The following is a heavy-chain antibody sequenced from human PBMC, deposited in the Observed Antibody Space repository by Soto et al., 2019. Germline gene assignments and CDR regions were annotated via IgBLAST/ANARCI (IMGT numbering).Heavy chain of an antibody. V-gene: IGHV1-3*01. Sequence: ASVKVSCKASGYTFTSYAMHWVRQSPGQRLEWMGWINAGNGNTKYSQKFQGRVTITRDTSASTAYMELSSLRSEDTAVYYCARAYGEGWFDPWGQGTLVTVSS. J-gene: IGHJ5*02. CDR3: ARAYGEGWFDP. D-gene: IGHD4-17*01. CDR1: GYTFTSYA. CDR2: INAGNGNT.